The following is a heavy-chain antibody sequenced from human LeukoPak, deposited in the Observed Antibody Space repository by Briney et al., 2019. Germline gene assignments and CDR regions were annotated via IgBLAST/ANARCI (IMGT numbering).Heavy chain of an antibody. D-gene: IGHD2-2*03. CDR2: INPNSGGT. CDR3: ARERVDIVVVPAATGFDP. CDR1: GYTFTGYY. V-gene: IGHV1-2*02. Sequence: GASVKVSCKASGYTFTGYYMHWVRQAPGQGLEWMGWINPNSGGTNYAQKFQGRVTMTRDTSISTAYMELSRLRSEDTAVYYCARERVDIVVVPAATGFDPWGQGTLVTVSS. J-gene: IGHJ5*02.